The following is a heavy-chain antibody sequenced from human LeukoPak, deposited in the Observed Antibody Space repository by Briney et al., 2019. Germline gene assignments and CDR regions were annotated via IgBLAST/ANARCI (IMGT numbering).Heavy chain of an antibody. J-gene: IGHJ5*02. CDR3: ASTLGYCSSTSCYSNWFDP. D-gene: IGHD2-2*01. V-gene: IGHV4-30-4*08. Sequence: PSQTLSLTCTVSGSSISSGDYYWSWIRQPPGKGLEWIGYIYYSGSTYYNPSLKSRVTISVDTSKNQFSLKLSSVTAADTAVYYCASTLGYCSSTSCYSNWFDPWGQGTLVTVSS. CDR1: GSSISSGDYY. CDR2: IYYSGST.